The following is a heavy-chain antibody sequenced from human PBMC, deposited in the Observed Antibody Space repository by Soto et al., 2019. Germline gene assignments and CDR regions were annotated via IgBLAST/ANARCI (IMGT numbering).Heavy chain of an antibody. CDR3: ARSCSGGSCYSWYYYYYMDV. CDR2: MNPNSGNT. D-gene: IGHD2-15*01. Sequence: QEQLVQSGAEVKKPGASVKVSCKASGYTFTSYDINWVRQATGQGLEWMGWMNPNSGNTGYAQKFQGRVTMTRNTSISTDFMELSSLRSDDTAVYYCARSCSGGSCYSWYYYYYMDVWGKGTTVTVSS. V-gene: IGHV1-8*01. CDR1: GYTFTSYD. J-gene: IGHJ6*03.